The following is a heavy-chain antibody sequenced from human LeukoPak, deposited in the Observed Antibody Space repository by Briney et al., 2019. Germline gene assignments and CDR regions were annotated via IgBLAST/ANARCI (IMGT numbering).Heavy chain of an antibody. Sequence: GGSLRPSCAASGFTFSSYAMNWVRQAPGKGLEWVSIISGSGDNTYYTDSVKGRFTISRDNSKNTLFLQMNSLRAEDTAVYYCAKGSGSGTTTSDYWGQGTLVTVSS. D-gene: IGHD3-10*01. J-gene: IGHJ4*02. CDR1: GFTFSSYA. V-gene: IGHV3-23*01. CDR2: ISGSGDNT. CDR3: AKGSGSGTTTSDY.